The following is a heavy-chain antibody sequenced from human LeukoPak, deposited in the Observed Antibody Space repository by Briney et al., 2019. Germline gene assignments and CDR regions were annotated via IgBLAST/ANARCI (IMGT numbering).Heavy chain of an antibody. J-gene: IGHJ6*04. CDR3: ARVVRQYLTGYGDV. D-gene: IGHD3-9*01. Sequence: GGSLRLSCVASGFTFSSYAMNWVRQAPGKGLEWVSVISGSGSSTYYVDSVKGRFTISRDNSNNTLYLQMNSLRAEDMAVYYCARVVRQYLTGYGDVWGKGTTVTVSS. CDR1: GFTFSSYA. CDR2: ISGSGSST. V-gene: IGHV3-23*01.